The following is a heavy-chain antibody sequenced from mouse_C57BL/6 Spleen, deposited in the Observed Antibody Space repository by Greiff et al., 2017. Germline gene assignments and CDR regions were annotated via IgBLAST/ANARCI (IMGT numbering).Heavy chain of an antibody. CDR1: GFNIKDYY. J-gene: IGHJ2*01. D-gene: IGHD1-1*01. Sequence: DVKLVESGAELVRPGASVKLSCTASGFNIKDYYMHWVKQRPEQGLEWIGRIDPEDGDTEYAPKFQGKATMTADTSSNTAYLQLSSLTSEDTAVYYCTSYYYGSSPFDYWGQGTTLTVSS. CDR2: IDPEDGDT. CDR3: TSYYYGSSPFDY. V-gene: IGHV14-1*01.